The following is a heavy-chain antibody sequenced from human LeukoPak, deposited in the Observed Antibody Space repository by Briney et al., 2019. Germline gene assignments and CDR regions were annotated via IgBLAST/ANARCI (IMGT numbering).Heavy chain of an antibody. CDR2: IKEGGSEK. J-gene: IGHJ4*02. CDR1: EFTFATYW. V-gene: IGHV3-7*02. Sequence: GGSLTLSCAGSEFTFATYWMSWLRQAPGKRLEWLANIKEGGSEKYYLDSVKGRFTISRDNARKSLFLQMDSLRAEDTAVYYCATTVHSGRFYYFDNWGQGTLVTVSS. D-gene: IGHD6-13*01. CDR3: ATTVHSGRFYYFDN.